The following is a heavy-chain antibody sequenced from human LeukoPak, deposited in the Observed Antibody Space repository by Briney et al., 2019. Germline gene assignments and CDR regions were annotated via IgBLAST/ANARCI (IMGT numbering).Heavy chain of an antibody. CDR3: ARDFWSGSNWFDP. CDR1: GVTFSSYS. CDR2: ISSSSRYI. Sequence: GGSLRLSCAASGVTFSSYSMNWVRQAPGKGLEWVSSISSSSRYIYYADSVKGRFTISRDNAKNSLYLQMNSLRAEDTAVYYCARDFWSGSNWFDPWGEGTLVTVSS. J-gene: IGHJ5*02. V-gene: IGHV3-21*01. D-gene: IGHD3-3*01.